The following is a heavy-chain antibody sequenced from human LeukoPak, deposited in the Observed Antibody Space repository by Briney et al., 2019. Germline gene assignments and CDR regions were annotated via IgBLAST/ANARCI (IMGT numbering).Heavy chain of an antibody. V-gene: IGHV4-4*07. CDR1: GGSISSYY. Sequence: PSETLSLTCTVSGGSISSYYWSWIRQPAGKGLEWIGRIYTSGSTNYNPSLRSRVTMSLDTSKNQFSLKLSSVTAADTAVYYCARTPTTNYYYYYMDVWGKGTTVTISS. J-gene: IGHJ6*03. D-gene: IGHD1/OR15-1a*01. CDR3: ARTPTTNYYYYYMDV. CDR2: IYTSGST.